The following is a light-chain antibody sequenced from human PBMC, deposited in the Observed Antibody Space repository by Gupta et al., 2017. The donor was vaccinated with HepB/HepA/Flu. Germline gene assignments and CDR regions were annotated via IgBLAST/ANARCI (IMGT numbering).Light chain of an antibody. Sequence: ISCSGSKSNIGSNNVYWYQQFPGMAPKLLIYRTTQRPSGVPDRFSASKSGTSASLAIRGLRSEDEAYYYCAVWDDSLRGHWVFGGGTRVTVL. J-gene: IGLJ3*02. CDR3: AVWDDSLRGHWV. CDR1: KSNIGSNN. V-gene: IGLV1-47*01. CDR2: RTT.